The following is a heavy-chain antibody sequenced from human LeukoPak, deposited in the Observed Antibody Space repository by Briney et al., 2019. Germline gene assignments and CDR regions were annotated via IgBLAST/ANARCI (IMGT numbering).Heavy chain of an antibody. CDR3: ARDPITMVRGVWYYGMDV. Sequence: SETLSLTCTVSGGSISSGSYYCSWIRQPAGKGLEWIGRIYTSGSTNYNPSLKSRVTISVDTSKNQFSLKLSSVTAADTAVYYCARDPITMVRGVWYYGMDVWGQGTAVTVSS. V-gene: IGHV4-61*02. J-gene: IGHJ6*02. CDR1: GGSISSGSYY. D-gene: IGHD3-10*01. CDR2: IYTSGST.